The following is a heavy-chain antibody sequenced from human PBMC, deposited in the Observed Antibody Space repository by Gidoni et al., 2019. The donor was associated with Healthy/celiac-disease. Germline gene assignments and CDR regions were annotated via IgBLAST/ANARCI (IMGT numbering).Heavy chain of an antibody. CDR1: GFTFSNAW. V-gene: IGHV3-15*01. Sequence: EVQLVESGGGLVKPGGSLRLSCAASGFTFSNAWMSWVRQAPGKGLEWVGRIKSKTDGGTTDYAAPVKGRFTISRDDSKNTLYLQMNSLKTEDTAVYYCTTDRLSGGLLWFGELPDEDYWGQGTLVTVSS. CDR3: TTDRLSGGLLWFGELPDEDY. J-gene: IGHJ4*02. D-gene: IGHD3-10*01. CDR2: IKSKTDGGTT.